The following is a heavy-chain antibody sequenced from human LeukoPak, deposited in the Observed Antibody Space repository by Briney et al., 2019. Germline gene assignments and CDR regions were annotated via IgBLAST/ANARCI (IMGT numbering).Heavy chain of an antibody. J-gene: IGHJ4*02. CDR3: ARQKGVVAATFDY. D-gene: IGHD2-15*01. CDR2: IYYSGST. V-gene: IGHV4-39*01. Sequence: SETLSLTCTVPGGSISSNNYYWGWMRQPPGKGMEWIGSIYYSGSTYYNPSLKSRVTISVDTSKNQFSLTLSSVTAADTAVYYCARQKGVVAATFDYWGQGTLVTVSS. CDR1: GGSISSNNYY.